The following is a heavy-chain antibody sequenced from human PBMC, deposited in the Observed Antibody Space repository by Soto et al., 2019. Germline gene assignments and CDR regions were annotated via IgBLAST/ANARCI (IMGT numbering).Heavy chain of an antibody. CDR2: MSYDGSK. J-gene: IGHJ6*02. CDR1: GFTFSSYG. V-gene: IGHV3-30*18. CDR3: AKDFTPWFGDYFYYYYGMDV. D-gene: IGHD4-17*01. Sequence: QVQLVESGGGVFQPGRSLRLSCAAAGFTFSSYGMHWVRQAPGTGLEWVAVMSYDGSKYYADTVKGRFTISRDNSKNTLYLQINSLRPEDTAVYYCAKDFTPWFGDYFYYYYGMDVWGQGTTVTVSS.